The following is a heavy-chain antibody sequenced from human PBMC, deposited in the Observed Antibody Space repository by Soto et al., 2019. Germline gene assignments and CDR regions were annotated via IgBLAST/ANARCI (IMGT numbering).Heavy chain of an antibody. CDR3: AKDPRIQLWLLSADY. V-gene: IGHV3-23*01. CDR1: GFTFSAYW. CDR2: ISGSGGST. D-gene: IGHD5-18*01. Sequence: GGSLRLSCAASGFTFSAYWMSWVRQAPGKGLEWVSAISGSGGSTYYADSVKGRFTISRDNSKNTLYLQMNSLRAEDTAVYYCAKDPRIQLWLLSADYWGQGTLVTVSS. J-gene: IGHJ4*02.